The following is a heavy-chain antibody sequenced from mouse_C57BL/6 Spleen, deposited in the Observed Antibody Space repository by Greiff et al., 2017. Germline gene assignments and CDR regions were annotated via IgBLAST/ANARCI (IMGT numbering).Heavy chain of an antibody. D-gene: IGHD2-4*01. J-gene: IGHJ4*01. V-gene: IGHV2-6-1*01. CDR3: ARHGGLPYAMDY. CDR1: GFSLTSYG. Sequence: VKLVESGPGLVAPSQSLSITCTVSGFSLTSYGVHWVRQPPGKGLEWLVVIWSDGSTTYNSALKSRLSISKDNSKSQVFLKMNSLQTDDTAMCYCARHGGLPYAMDYWGQGTSVTVSS. CDR2: IWSDGST.